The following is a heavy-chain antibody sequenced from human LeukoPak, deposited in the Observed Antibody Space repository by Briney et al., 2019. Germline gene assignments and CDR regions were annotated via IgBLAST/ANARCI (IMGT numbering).Heavy chain of an antibody. CDR2: RYYDGST. CDR3: ARGPYYDFWSGYPYMDV. CDR1: GGSISSGAYC. Sequence: PSKTLSLSCTVSGGSISSGAYCWRWIRQRPGKGLEWIGYRYYDGSTYSNPSLKSRLTISVDTSKNQFSLKLSSVTAADTAVYYCARGPYYDFWSGYPYMDVWGKGTTVTVSS. V-gene: IGHV4-31*03. D-gene: IGHD3-3*01. J-gene: IGHJ6*03.